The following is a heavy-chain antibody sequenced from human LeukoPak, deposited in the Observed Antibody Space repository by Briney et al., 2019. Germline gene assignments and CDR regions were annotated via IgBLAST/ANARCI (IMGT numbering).Heavy chain of an antibody. CDR2: LTKTGDT. Sequence: GGSLRLSCEVSGFGFTGFDMRWVRQGPGKGLEWISGLTKTGDTRYVDSVRGRFSIYKEADRNSLFLQLDNLRDEDTAVYYCARARHFYGLVSYFFDYWGQGALVTVSS. V-gene: IGHV3-13*04. D-gene: IGHD3-10*01. J-gene: IGHJ4*02. CDR1: GFGFTGFD. CDR3: ARARHFYGLVSYFFDY.